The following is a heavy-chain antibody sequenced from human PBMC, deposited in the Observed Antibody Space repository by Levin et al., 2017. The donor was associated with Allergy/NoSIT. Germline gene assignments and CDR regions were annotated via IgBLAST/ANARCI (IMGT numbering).Heavy chain of an antibody. Sequence: PGGSLRLSCAASGFTFSSYWMSWVRQAPGKGLEWVANIKQDGSEKYYVDSVKGRFTISRDNAKNSLYLQMNSLRAEDTAVYYCARDLNWHYGVEFDYWCQGTLVAVSS. V-gene: IGHV3-7*01. D-gene: IGHD1-7*01. J-gene: IGHJ4*02. CDR2: IKQDGSEK. CDR3: ARDLNWHYGVEFDY. CDR1: GFTFSSYW.